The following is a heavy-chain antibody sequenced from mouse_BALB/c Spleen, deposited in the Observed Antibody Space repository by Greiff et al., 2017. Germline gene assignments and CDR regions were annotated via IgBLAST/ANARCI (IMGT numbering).Heavy chain of an antibody. CDR3: ARLTTVVAPPMDY. CDR2: ISYDGSN. Sequence: EVKLMESGPGLVKPSQSLSLTCSVTGYSITSGYYWNWIRQFPGNKLEWMGYISYDGSNNYNPSLKNRISITRDTSKNQFFLKLNSVTTEDTATYYCARLTTVVAPPMDYWGQGTSVTVSS. D-gene: IGHD1-1*01. J-gene: IGHJ4*01. CDR1: GYSITSGYY. V-gene: IGHV3-6*02.